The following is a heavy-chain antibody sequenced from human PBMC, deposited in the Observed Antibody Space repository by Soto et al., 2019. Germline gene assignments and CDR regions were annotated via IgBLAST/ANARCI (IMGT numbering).Heavy chain of an antibody. CDR2: IDTSRNT. J-gene: IGHJ6*02. Sequence: PSETLSLTCTVSGGSISTYYWSWIRQPAGKGLEWIGRIDTSRNTNYNPSLKSRVTMSVDTSKKQFSLKLTSVTAADTAVYYCARYSSNWFQTEGMDVWGQGTTVTSP. CDR3: ARYSSNWFQTEGMDV. V-gene: IGHV4-4*07. CDR1: GGSISTYY. D-gene: IGHD6-13*01.